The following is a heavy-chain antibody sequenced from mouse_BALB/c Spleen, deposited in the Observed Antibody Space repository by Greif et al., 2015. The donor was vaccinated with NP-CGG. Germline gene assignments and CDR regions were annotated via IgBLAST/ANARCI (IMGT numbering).Heavy chain of an antibody. CDR2: VDPANGNT. V-gene: IGHV14-3*02. CDR3: ARWDWYFDV. Sequence: EVQLQQSGAELVKPGASVKLSCTASGFNIKDTYMHWVKQRPEQGLEWIGRVDPANGNTKYDPKFQGKATITADTSSNTAYLQLSSLTSEDTAVYYCARWDWYFDVWGAGTTITVYS. CDR1: GFNIKDTY. J-gene: IGHJ1*01.